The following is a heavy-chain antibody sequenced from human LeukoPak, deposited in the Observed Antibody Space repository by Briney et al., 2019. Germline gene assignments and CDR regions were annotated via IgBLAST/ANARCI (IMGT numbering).Heavy chain of an antibody. J-gene: IGHJ4*02. CDR3: ASHFCDY. Sequence: PGGSLRLSCAASGFTFSSYAMSWVRQAPGKGLEWVSAIADNGVYTYHADSVKGRFTISRDNSKNTLYLQMNSLRAEDTAVYYCASHFCDYWGQGTLVTVSS. CDR2: IADNGVYT. CDR1: GFTFSSYA. V-gene: IGHV3-23*01.